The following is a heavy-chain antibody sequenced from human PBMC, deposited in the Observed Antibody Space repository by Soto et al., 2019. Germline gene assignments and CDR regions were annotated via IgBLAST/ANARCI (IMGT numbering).Heavy chain of an antibody. V-gene: IGHV4-31*03. Sequence: QVQLQESGPGLVKPSQTLSLTCTVSGGSISSGGYYWSWIRQHPGKGLEWIGYIYYSGSTYDNPSLKSRFTISVDTSKNQFSLKLSSVTAADTAVYYCARIPGSSSSGGWIDYWGQGTLVTVSS. J-gene: IGHJ4*02. CDR2: IYYSGST. D-gene: IGHD6-6*01. CDR1: GGSISSGGYY. CDR3: ARIPGSSSSGGWIDY.